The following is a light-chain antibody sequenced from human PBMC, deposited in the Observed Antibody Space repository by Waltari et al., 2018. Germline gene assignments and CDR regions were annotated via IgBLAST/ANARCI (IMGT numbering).Light chain of an antibody. CDR3: QQATSLPFT. V-gene: IGKV1-12*02. CDR2: AAS. J-gene: IGKJ4*01. Sequence: IQMTQSPSSVSASIGDRVTITCRASQGINKWLVWYQQKPGKAPNVLIYAASILQSGVPSRFSGSGFGTDFTLTISSLRPEDFATYFCQQATSLPFTFGGGTKVEIK. CDR1: QGINKW.